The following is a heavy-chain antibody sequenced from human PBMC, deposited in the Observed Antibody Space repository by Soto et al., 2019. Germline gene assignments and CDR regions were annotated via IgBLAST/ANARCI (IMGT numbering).Heavy chain of an antibody. CDR2: IRSKVDGGTT. J-gene: IGHJ5*02. D-gene: IGHD2-2*01. V-gene: IGHV3-15*01. Sequence: EVQLVESGGGLVKPGGSLRLSCVASGFIFSNAWMSWVRQAPGKGLEWVGRIRSKVDGGTTDYAAPVKGRFTVSRDDSKNTVYLKMNSLKTEDTAVYYCTTDLGGYCSGTSYCPPNINSWFDPWGPGTLVTVSS. CDR3: TTDLGGYCSGTSYCPPNINSWFDP. CDR1: GFIFSNAW.